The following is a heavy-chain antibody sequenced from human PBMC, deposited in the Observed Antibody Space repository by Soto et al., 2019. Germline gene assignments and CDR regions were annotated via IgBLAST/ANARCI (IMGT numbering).Heavy chain of an antibody. V-gene: IGHV3-23*01. CDR2: ISGSGGST. CDR3: AKGDYDSSGYPLNYFDY. D-gene: IGHD3-22*01. CDR1: GFTFSSYA. J-gene: IGHJ4*02. Sequence: TGGSLRLSCAASGFTFSSYAMSWVRQAPGKGLEWVSAISGSGGSTYYADSVKGRFTISRDNSKNTLYLQMNSLRAEDTAVYYCAKGDYDSSGYPLNYFDYWGQGTLVTVSS.